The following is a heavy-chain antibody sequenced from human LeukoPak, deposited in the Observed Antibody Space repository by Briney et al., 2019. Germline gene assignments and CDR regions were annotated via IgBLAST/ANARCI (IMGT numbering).Heavy chain of an antibody. J-gene: IGHJ4*02. D-gene: IGHD2-21*02. Sequence: EGSLRLSCAASGFTFNNARMNWVRQAPGKGLEWVGRVKTKSEGVTTDYPAPVKGRFTISRDDSKNTPYLQLNSLKTEDTAVYYCTTRVVTTNDYWGQGTLVTVSS. CDR3: TTRVVTTNDY. CDR1: GFTFNNAR. V-gene: IGHV3-15*01. CDR2: VKTKSEGVTT.